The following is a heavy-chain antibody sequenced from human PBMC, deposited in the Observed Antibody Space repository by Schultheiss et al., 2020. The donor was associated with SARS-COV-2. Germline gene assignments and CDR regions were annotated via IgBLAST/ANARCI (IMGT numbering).Heavy chain of an antibody. CDR2: IYYSGST. Sequence: SQTLSLTCTVSGGSISSYYWSWIRQPPGKGLEWIGYIYYSGSTNYNPSLKSRVTISVDTSKNQFSLKLSSVTAADTAVYYCARDLRIIVVRGVVMRDYLDSWGQGTLVTVSS. D-gene: IGHD3-10*01. J-gene: IGHJ4*02. V-gene: IGHV4-59*01. CDR1: GGSISSYY. CDR3: ARDLRIIVVRGVVMRDYLDS.